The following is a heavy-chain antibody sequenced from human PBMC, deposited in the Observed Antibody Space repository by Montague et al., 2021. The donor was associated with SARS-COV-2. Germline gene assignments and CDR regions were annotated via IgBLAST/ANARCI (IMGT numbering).Heavy chain of an antibody. CDR1: GGSISSYH. J-gene: IGHJ5*02. CDR3: ARTEYNWNDWFDH. CDR2: IFYSGIT. Sequence: SETLSLTCSVSGGSISSYHWSWIRQSPGKGLEWIGYIFYSGITDYNPSLKSRVTISVDMSKNQFSLQLNSVTAADSAVYYCARTEYNWNDWFDHWGQGTLVTVSS. D-gene: IGHD1-20*01. V-gene: IGHV4-59*13.